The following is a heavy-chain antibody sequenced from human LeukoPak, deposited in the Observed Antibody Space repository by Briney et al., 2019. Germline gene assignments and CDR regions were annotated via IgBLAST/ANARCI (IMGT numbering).Heavy chain of an antibody. Sequence: PSETLSLTCTVSGDSISSYYWSWIRQPPGKGLEWIGYLSYSGTSNYNPSLKSRLTISIDTSNNQFSLKLTSVTAADTAVYFCARGVNWIDPWGQGILVTVSS. CDR3: ARGVNWIDP. V-gene: IGHV4-59*01. CDR1: GDSISSYY. D-gene: IGHD6-6*01. CDR2: LSYSGTS. J-gene: IGHJ5*02.